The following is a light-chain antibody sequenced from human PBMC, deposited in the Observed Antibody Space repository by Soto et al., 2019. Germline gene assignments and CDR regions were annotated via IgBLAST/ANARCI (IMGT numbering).Light chain of an antibody. J-gene: IGLJ2*01. CDR1: TRDVGAYNY. V-gene: IGLV2-14*01. Sequence: QSALTQPASVSGSPGQSLALSCTGTTRDVGAYNYVSWYQQHPGKAPKLMIYDVSNRPSGVSDRFSGSKSGNTASLTISGLQAEDAADYYCSSYTSSSTVVFGGGTKLTVL. CDR3: SSYTSSSTVV. CDR2: DVS.